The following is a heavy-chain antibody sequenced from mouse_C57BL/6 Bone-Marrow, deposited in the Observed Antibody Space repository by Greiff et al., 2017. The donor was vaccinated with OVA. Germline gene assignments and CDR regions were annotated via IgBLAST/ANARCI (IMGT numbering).Heavy chain of an antibody. CDR3: ARNAYYSNYDYYAMDY. CDR1: GYSITSGYY. J-gene: IGHJ4*01. D-gene: IGHD2-5*01. V-gene: IGHV3-6*01. Sequence: ESGPGLVKPSQSLSLTCSVTGYSITSGYYWNWIRQFPGNKLEWMGYISYDGSNNYNPSLKNRISITRDTSKNQFCLKLTSVTTEDTATYYCARNAYYSNYDYYAMDYWGQGTSVTVSS. CDR2: ISYDGSN.